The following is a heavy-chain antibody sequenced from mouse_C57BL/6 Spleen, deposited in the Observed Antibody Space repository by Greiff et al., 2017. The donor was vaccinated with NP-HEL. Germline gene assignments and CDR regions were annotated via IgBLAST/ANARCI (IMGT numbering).Heavy chain of an antibody. D-gene: IGHD2-1*01. J-gene: IGHJ3*01. CDR3: ARSDYGNSAWFAY. Sequence: VQLQQSGAELARPGASVKLSCKASGYTFTSYGISWVKQRTGQGLEWIGEIYPRSGNTYYNEKFKGKATLTADKSSSTAYMELRSLTSEDSAVYFCARSDYGNSAWFAYWGQGTLVTVSA. V-gene: IGHV1-81*01. CDR2: IYPRSGNT. CDR1: GYTFTSYG.